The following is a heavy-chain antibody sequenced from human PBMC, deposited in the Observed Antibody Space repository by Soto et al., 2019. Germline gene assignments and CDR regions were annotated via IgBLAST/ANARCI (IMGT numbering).Heavy chain of an antibody. V-gene: IGHV3-23*01. Sequence: GGSLRLSCAASGLTFSTYTMTWVRQAPGKGLEWVSGISASGAETYYADSVRGRFTISRDNSKNTLYLQMNRLRADDTAVYYCANRPRYYNMDVWGQGTTVTVSS. J-gene: IGHJ6*02. CDR1: GLTFSTYT. CDR3: ANRPRYYNMDV. CDR2: ISASGAET.